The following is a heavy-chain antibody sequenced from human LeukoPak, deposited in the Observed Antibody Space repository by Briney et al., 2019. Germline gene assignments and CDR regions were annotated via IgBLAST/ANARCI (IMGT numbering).Heavy chain of an antibody. D-gene: IGHD2-2*01. V-gene: IGHV4-59*08. CDR3: ARRRRYCSSTSCRIYFDY. CDR2: IYYSGST. J-gene: IGHJ4*02. CDR1: GGSISGYY. Sequence: SETLSLTCTVSGGSISGYYWSWIRQPPGKGLEWIGYIYYSGSTNYNPSLKSRVTISVDTSKNQFSLKLSSVTAADTAVYYCARRRRYCSSTSCRIYFDYWGQGTLVTVSS.